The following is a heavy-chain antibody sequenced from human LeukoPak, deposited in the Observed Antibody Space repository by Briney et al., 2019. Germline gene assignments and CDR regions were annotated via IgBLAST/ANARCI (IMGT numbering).Heavy chain of an antibody. D-gene: IGHD5-12*01. V-gene: IGHV4-30-2*01. CDR1: GGSISSGGYY. CDR3: AREVRWLRFGRPPAVAGPYEY. CDR2: IYHSGST. J-gene: IGHJ4*02. Sequence: SQTLSLTCTVSGGSISSGGYYWSWIRQPPEKGLEWIGYIYHSGSTYYNPSLKSRVTISVDRSKNQFSLKLSSVTAADTAVYYCAREVRWLRFGRPPAVAGPYEYWGQGTLVTVSS.